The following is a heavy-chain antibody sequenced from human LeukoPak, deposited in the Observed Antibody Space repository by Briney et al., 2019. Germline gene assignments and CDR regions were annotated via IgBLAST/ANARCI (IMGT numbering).Heavy chain of an antibody. D-gene: IGHD3-22*01. CDR3: ATTYYYDSSGYDPFDY. CDR1: GYTFTSYD. CDR2: MNPNSGNT. J-gene: IGHJ4*02. Sequence: ASVKVSCKASGYTFTSYDINWVRQATGQGLEWMGWMNPNSGNTGYAQKFQGRVTMTRNTSISTAYMELSSLRSEDTAVYYCATTYYYDSSGYDPFDYWGQGTLVTVSS. V-gene: IGHV1-8*01.